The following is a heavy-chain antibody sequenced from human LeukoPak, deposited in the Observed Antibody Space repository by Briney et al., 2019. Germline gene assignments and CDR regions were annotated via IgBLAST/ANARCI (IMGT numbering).Heavy chain of an antibody. D-gene: IGHD6-13*01. Sequence: GESLKICWEGGGYTFTNYWIGWGRQMPGKGVELMGIIYPDDSETAFSPSFQGQVTISADKSINTSFLQWSSLKAADTAMYYCARSQDSSFDAFDVWGQGTMVTVSS. J-gene: IGHJ3*01. CDR3: ARSQDSSFDAFDV. CDR2: IYPDDSET. V-gene: IGHV5-51*01. CDR1: GYTFTNYW.